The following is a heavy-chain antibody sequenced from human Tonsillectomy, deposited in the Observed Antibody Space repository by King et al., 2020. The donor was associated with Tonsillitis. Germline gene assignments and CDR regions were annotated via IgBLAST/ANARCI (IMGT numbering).Heavy chain of an antibody. D-gene: IGHD6-13*01. V-gene: IGHV1-18*01. J-gene: IGHJ4*02. CDR1: GYTFTSYG. Sequence: QLVQSGAEVKKPGASVKVSCKASGYTFTSYGINWVRQAPGQGLEWMGWISAYNDNTNYAQKLQGRVTMTTDTSTNTAYMELRSLRSDDTAVYYCARESGIETAGFIDYWGQGTLVTVSS. CDR3: ARESGIETAGFIDY. CDR2: ISAYNDNT.